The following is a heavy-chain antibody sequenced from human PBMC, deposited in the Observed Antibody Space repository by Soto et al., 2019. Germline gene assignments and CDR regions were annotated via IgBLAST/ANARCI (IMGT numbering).Heavy chain of an antibody. Sequence: SETLSLTCTVPGGSISRGNYYWSWIRQPPGKGLEWIGFISYSGTTHYSASLRSRVSISVDTSKNQFSLDLSSVTAADTAVYYCATMGTPVTGLYYFDYWGQGTLVTVSS. CDR1: GGSISRGNYY. J-gene: IGHJ4*02. V-gene: IGHV4-30-4*01. CDR3: ATMGTPVTGLYYFDY. CDR2: ISYSGTT. D-gene: IGHD4-17*01.